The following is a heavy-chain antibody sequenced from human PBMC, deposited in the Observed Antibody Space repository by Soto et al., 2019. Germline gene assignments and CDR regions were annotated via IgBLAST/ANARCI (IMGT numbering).Heavy chain of an antibody. V-gene: IGHV3-30*18. CDR1: GFTFSSYG. CDR2: ISYDGSNK. D-gene: IGHD4-4*01. Sequence: GSLRLSCAASGFTFSSYGMHWVRQAPGKGLEWVAVISYDGSNKYYADSVKGRFTISRDNSKNTLYLQMNSLRAEDTAVYYCANGLTTTVQDYYYMDVCGKGTTVTVSS. CDR3: ANGLTTTVQDYYYMDV. J-gene: IGHJ6*03.